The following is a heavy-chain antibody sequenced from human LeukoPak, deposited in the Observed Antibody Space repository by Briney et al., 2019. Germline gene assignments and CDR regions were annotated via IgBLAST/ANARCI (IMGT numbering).Heavy chain of an antibody. V-gene: IGHV4-34*01. CDR3: AIRKGYGDPRGFAY. CDR2: INHSGST. D-gene: IGHD4-17*01. Sequence: PSETLSLTCAVYGGSFSGYYWSWIRQPPGKGLEWIGEINHSGSTNYNPSLKSRVTISVDTSKNQFSLKLSSVTAADTAVYYCAIRKGYGDPRGFAYWGQGTLVTVSS. J-gene: IGHJ4*02. CDR1: GGSFSGYY.